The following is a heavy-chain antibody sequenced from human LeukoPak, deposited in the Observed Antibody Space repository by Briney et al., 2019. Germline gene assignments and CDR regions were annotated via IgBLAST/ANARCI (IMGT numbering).Heavy chain of an antibody. D-gene: IGHD3-10*01. V-gene: IGHV3-30*18. CDR3: AKKSVVRGVPLFDP. J-gene: IGHJ5*02. CDR2: ISYDGSNK. CDR1: GFTFSSYG. Sequence: GGSLRLSCAASGFTFSSYGMHWVRQAPGKGLEWVAVISYDGSNKYYADSVKGRFTISRDNSKNTLYLQMNSLRAEDTAVYYCAKKSVVRGVPLFDPWGQGTLVTVSS.